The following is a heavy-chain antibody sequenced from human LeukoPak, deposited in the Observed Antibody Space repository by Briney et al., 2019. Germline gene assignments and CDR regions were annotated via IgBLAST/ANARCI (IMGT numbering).Heavy chain of an antibody. Sequence: GGSLRLSCAASGFTFSSNGMHWVRQAPGKGLEWVAFIRYDGSNKYYADSVKGRFTISRDNSKNTLYLQMNSLRAEDTAVYYCAKQWFGEQGYFDYWGQGTLVTVSS. CDR3: AKQWFGEQGYFDY. J-gene: IGHJ4*02. CDR1: GFTFSSNG. CDR2: IRYDGSNK. D-gene: IGHD3-10*01. V-gene: IGHV3-30*02.